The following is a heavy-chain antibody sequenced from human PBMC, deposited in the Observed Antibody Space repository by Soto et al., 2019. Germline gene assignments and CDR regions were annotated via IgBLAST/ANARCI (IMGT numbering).Heavy chain of an antibody. CDR1: VFTFSSYW. D-gene: IGHD2-15*01. Sequence: WWSLRLSCSASVFTFSSYWMHWVRQAPGKGLVWVSRINSEGSSTNYADSVKGRFTISRDNAKNTLFLQMNSLGAEDTALYYCVRGYCSGGSCWDPSFDYWGQGTLVTVSS. V-gene: IGHV3-74*01. CDR2: INSEGSST. CDR3: VRGYCSGGSCWDPSFDY. J-gene: IGHJ4*02.